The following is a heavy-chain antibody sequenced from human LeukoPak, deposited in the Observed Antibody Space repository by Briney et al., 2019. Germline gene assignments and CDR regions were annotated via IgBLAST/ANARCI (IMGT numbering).Heavy chain of an antibody. CDR2: ISSSSSYI. CDR3: ARAPSGYQRLDYGMDV. D-gene: IGHD5-12*01. V-gene: IGHV3-21*01. J-gene: IGHJ6*04. Sequence: PGGSLRLSCAASGFTFSSYSMNWVRQAPGKGLEWVSSISSSSSYIYYADSVKGRFTISRDNAKNSLYLQMNSLRAEDTAVYYCARAPSGYQRLDYGMDVWGKGTTVTVSS. CDR1: GFTFSSYS.